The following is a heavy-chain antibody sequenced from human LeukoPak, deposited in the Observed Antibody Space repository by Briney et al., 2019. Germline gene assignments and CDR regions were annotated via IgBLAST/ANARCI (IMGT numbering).Heavy chain of an antibody. J-gene: IGHJ4*02. CDR1: GFTFSSYW. Sequence: GGSLRLSCAASGFTFSSYWMHWVRQAPGKVLVWVSRINSDGSSTSYADSVKGRFTISRDNAKNTLYLQMNSLRAEDTAVYYCARDYDSSGFDYWGQGTLVTVSS. D-gene: IGHD3-22*01. CDR2: INSDGSST. V-gene: IGHV3-74*01. CDR3: ARDYDSSGFDY.